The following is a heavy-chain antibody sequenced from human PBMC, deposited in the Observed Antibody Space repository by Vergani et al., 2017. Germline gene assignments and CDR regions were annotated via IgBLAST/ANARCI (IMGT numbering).Heavy chain of an antibody. V-gene: IGHV4-59*01. CDR1: GDSMNTYY. CDR3: ARGSRAAGYSGPDS. CDR2: IYDSGDT. J-gene: IGHJ4*02. D-gene: IGHD6-13*01. Sequence: QVKLQESGPGLLKPSQTLSLTCTVSGDSMNTYYWTWIRQPPGKGLEWIGYIYDSGDTKYNPSLKSRVTMSLDTSKNQFPLNLYSVTAADTAVYYCARGSRAAGYSGPDSWGQGTRVTVSS.